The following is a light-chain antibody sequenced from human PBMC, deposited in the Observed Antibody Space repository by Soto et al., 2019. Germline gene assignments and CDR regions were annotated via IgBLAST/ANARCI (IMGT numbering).Light chain of an antibody. CDR2: EVS. CDR3: SSYTTSSTVV. CDR1: SSDVGAYGY. V-gene: IGLV2-14*01. J-gene: IGLJ2*01. Sequence: QSALTQPASVSGSPGQTITISCTGTSSDVGAYGYVSWYQQHPGKAPKLMIYEVSYRPSVVSHRLSGSNSGNASSLTISGLQAEDEAYYYCSSYTTSSTVVFGGGTKLTVL.